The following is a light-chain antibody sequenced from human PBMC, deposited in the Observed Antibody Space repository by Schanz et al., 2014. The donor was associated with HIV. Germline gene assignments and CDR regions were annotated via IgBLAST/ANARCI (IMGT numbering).Light chain of an antibody. Sequence: EIVMTQSPGTLSVSPGERATLSCRASQSVSSYLAWYQQKPGQAPRLLIYGASTRLTGIPARFSGSGSGREFTLTISSLQSEDFATYYCQQSYSTPGFGQGTKVEIK. V-gene: IGKV3-15*01. J-gene: IGKJ1*01. CDR1: QSVSSY. CDR3: QQSYSTPG. CDR2: GAS.